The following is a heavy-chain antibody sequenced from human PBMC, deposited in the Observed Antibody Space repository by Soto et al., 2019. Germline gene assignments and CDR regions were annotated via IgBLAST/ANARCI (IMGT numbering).Heavy chain of an antibody. CDR2: ISYDGSNK. CDR3: AKMGYYYDSSGYWGGVYYFDY. Sequence: GGSLRLSCAASGFTFSSYGMHWVRQAPGKGLEWVAVISYDGSNKYYADSVKGRFTISRDNSKNTLYLQMNSLRAEDTAVYYCAKMGYYYDSSGYWGGVYYFDYWGQGTLVTVSS. CDR1: GFTFSSYG. D-gene: IGHD3-22*01. J-gene: IGHJ4*02. V-gene: IGHV3-30*18.